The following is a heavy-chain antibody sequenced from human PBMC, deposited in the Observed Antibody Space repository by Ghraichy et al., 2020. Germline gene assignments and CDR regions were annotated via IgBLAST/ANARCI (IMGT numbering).Heavy chain of an antibody. J-gene: IGHJ3*02. D-gene: IGHD7-27*01. CDR1: GVSFSDYY. Sequence: SETLSLTCAVYGVSFSDYYWTWIRQPPGRGLEWIGEINNSGDSNYNPSLKSRVTMSVDTSTNQFSLKLSSVTAADTAVYYCSGGLTGARMGIWGQGTMVTVSS. CDR3: SGGLTGARMGI. CDR2: INNSGDS. V-gene: IGHV4-34*01.